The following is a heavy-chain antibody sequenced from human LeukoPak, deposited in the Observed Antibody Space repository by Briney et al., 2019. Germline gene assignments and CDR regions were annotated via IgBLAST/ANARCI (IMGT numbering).Heavy chain of an antibody. Sequence: PGGSLRLSCAASGFTFDDYTMHWVRQTPGKGLEWVSLISWDGGSTYYADSVKGRFTIPRDNSKNSLYLQMNSLRAEDTALYYCAKGHIVGAITEFDYWGQGTLVTVFS. D-gene: IGHD1-26*01. CDR1: GFTFDDYT. J-gene: IGHJ4*02. CDR2: ISWDGGST. V-gene: IGHV3-43*01. CDR3: AKGHIVGAITEFDY.